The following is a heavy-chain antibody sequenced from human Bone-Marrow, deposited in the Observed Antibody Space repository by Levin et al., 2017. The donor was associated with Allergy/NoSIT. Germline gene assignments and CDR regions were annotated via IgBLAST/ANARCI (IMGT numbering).Heavy chain of an antibody. CDR3: ATAIRGTEYYFDY. CDR2: ISGFGDKT. Sequence: TGGSLRLSCAASGFTFWSFAMSWVRQAPGKGLEWVSVISGFGDKTNYADSVKGRFAISRDNSKNTLYMQMNSLRAEDTAVYYCATAIRGTEYYFDYWGQGTLVSVSS. J-gene: IGHJ4*02. CDR1: GFTFWSFA. V-gene: IGHV3-23*01. D-gene: IGHD3-16*01.